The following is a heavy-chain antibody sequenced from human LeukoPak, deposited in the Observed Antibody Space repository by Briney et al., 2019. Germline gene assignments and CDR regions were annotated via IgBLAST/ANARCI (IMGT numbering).Heavy chain of an antibody. Sequence: SETLSLTCTVSGVSISSYYWSWIRQPPGKGLEWIGYIYDSGSTNYSPSLKSRVTMSVDTSKNQFSLKLSSVTAADTAVYYCARESGTLYAFDIWGQGTVVTVSS. D-gene: IGHD1-26*01. CDR3: ARESGTLYAFDI. V-gene: IGHV4-59*01. J-gene: IGHJ3*02. CDR2: IYDSGST. CDR1: GVSISSYY.